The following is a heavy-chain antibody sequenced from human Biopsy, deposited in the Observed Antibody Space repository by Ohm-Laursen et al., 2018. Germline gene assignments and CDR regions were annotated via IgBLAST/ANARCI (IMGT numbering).Heavy chain of an antibody. Sequence: GASVKVSCNVSGYTLTELSIHWVRQTGGKGLEWMGGFDREERKTVYAEKFQGRVTMTEDTSTDTVYMEVTSLRSDDTAVYYCATGPYYDTRFYYNVRPFDFWGQGTLVTVSS. CDR1: GYTLTELS. D-gene: IGHD3-10*01. CDR3: ATGPYYDTRFYYNVRPFDF. V-gene: IGHV1-24*01. J-gene: IGHJ4*02. CDR2: FDREERKT.